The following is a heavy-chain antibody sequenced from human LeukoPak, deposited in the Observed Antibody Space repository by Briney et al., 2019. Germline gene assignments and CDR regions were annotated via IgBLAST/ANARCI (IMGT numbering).Heavy chain of an antibody. Sequence: GGSLRLSCAASGFTFSSYSMNWVRQAPGKGLEWVSSISTSSSYIYYADSLKGRFTISRDNARKSLYLQMNTPRAEDTAVYFCARGADGVSSNSRGWLDPWGQGTLVTVSS. CDR2: ISTSSSYI. CDR1: GFTFSSYS. V-gene: IGHV3-21*01. D-gene: IGHD2-15*01. J-gene: IGHJ5*02. CDR3: ARGADGVSSNSRGWLDP.